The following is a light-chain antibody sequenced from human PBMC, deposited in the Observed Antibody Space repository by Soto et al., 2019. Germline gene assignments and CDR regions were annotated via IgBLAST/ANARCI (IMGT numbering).Light chain of an antibody. J-gene: IGLJ2*01. CDR3: QSYDSSLWGV. CDR2: GNS. V-gene: IGLV1-40*01. Sequence: QSVLTRPPSVSGAPGQRVTISCTGSSSNIGAGYDVHWYQQLPGTAPKLLIYGNSNRPSGVPDRFSGSKSGTSASLAITGLQAEDEADYYCQSYDSSLWGVFGGGTKVTVL. CDR1: SSNIGAGYD.